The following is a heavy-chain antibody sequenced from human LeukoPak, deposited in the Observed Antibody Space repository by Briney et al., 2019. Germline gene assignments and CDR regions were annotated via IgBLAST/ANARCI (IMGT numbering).Heavy chain of an antibody. CDR2: IYYSGST. V-gene: IGHV4-59*02. D-gene: IGHD3-10*01. CDR3: ARVVRGADNWFDP. CDR1: GDSVSSDY. Sequence: SETLSLTCSVSGDSVSSDYWSWIRQPLGKGLEWIGYIYYSGSTNYNPSLKSRVTISVDTSKNQFSLKLSSVTAADTAVYYCARVVRGADNWFDPWGQGTLVTVSS. J-gene: IGHJ5*02.